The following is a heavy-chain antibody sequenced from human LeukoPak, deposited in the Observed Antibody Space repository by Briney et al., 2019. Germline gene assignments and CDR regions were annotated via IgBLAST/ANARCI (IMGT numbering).Heavy chain of an antibody. CDR3: AKDPIDYYDSSGYHFDY. CDR2: ISGSGGST. D-gene: IGHD3-22*01. CDR1: GFTFSSYA. V-gene: IGHV3-23*01. Sequence: PGGSLRLSCAASGFTFSSYAMSWVRQAPGKGLEWVSAISGSGGSTYYADSVKGRFTISRDNSKTTLYLQMNSLRAEDTDVYYCAKDPIDYYDSSGYHFDYWGQGTLVTVSS. J-gene: IGHJ4*02.